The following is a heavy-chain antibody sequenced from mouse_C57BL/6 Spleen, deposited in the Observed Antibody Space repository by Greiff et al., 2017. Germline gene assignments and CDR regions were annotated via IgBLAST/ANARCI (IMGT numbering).Heavy chain of an antibody. Sequence: EVQRVESGPGLVKPSQSLSLTCSVTGYSITSGYYWNWIRQFPGNKLEWMGYISYDGSNNYNPSLKNRISITRDTSKNQFFLKLNSVTTEDTATYYCARDEVTTAYYCDYWGQGTTLTVSS. V-gene: IGHV3-6*01. D-gene: IGHD2-2*01. J-gene: IGHJ2*01. CDR1: GYSITSGYY. CDR2: ISYDGSN. CDR3: ARDEVTTAYYCDY.